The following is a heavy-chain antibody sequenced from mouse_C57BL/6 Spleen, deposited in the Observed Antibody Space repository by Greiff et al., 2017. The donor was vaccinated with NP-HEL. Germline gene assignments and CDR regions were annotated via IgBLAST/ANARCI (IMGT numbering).Heavy chain of an antibody. Sequence: QVQLQQSGAELMKPGASVKLSCKATGYTFTGYWIEWVKQRPGHGLEWIGEILPGSGSTTYNEKFKGKATFTADTSSNTAYMQRSSLTTEDSAIYYCARGGTTVVAPYAMDYWGQGTSVTVSS. CDR2: ILPGSGST. V-gene: IGHV1-9*01. J-gene: IGHJ4*01. CDR3: ARGGTTVVAPYAMDY. D-gene: IGHD1-1*01. CDR1: GYTFTGYW.